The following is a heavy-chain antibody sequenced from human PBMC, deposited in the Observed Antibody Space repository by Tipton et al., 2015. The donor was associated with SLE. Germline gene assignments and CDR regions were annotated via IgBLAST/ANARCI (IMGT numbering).Heavy chain of an antibody. V-gene: IGHV3-30*02. CDR1: GFTFGSYG. CDR2: IRYDGSNK. CDR3: ACYGISATGWYFDL. Sequence: SLRLSCAASGFTFGSYGMHWVRQAPGKGLEWVAFIRYDGSNKYYADSVKGRFTISRDNSKNTLFLQMNSLRAEDTAFYYCACYGISATGWYFDLWVRGTLVTVSS. D-gene: IGHD3-16*01. J-gene: IGHJ2*01.